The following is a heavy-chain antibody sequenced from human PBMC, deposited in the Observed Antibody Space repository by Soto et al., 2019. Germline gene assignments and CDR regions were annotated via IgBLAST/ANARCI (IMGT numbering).Heavy chain of an antibody. CDR3: ARGRFDFIWGTPAPYLDY. V-gene: IGHV4-59*01. D-gene: IGHD3-16*01. J-gene: IGHJ4*02. CDR1: GDSISTYY. Sequence: SETLSLTCTVSGDSISTYYWTWIRQPPGKGLEWIGYIYNSATTKYNPSLRSRVTISVDTSKNQFSLKLSSVTTADTAVYYCARGRFDFIWGTPAPYLDYWGQGALVTVS. CDR2: IYNSATT.